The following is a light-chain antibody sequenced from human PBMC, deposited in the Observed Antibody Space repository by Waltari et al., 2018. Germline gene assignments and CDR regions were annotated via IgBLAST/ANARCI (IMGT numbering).Light chain of an antibody. CDR1: QSVLYSSNNKNY. CDR2: WAS. CDR3: QQYYSTPYT. J-gene: IGKJ2*01. Sequence: DIVMTQSPDSLAVSLGERATINCKSSQSVLYSSNNKNYLAWYQQKPGQPPKLRIYWASTRESGCPDRFSGGGSGTDFTLTISSLQAEDVAVYYCQQYYSTPYTFGQGTKLEIK. V-gene: IGKV4-1*01.